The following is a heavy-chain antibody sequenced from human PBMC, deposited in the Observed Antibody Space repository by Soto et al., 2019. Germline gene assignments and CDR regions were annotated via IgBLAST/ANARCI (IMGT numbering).Heavy chain of an antibody. CDR2: IYYSGGT. V-gene: IGHV4-61*01. CDR1: GGSVSSGSYY. D-gene: IGHD3-3*01. Sequence: KPSETLSLTCTVSGGSVSSGSYYWSWIRQPPGKGLEWIGYIYYSGGTNYNPSLKSRVTISVDTSKNQFSLKLSSVTAADTAVYYCARESLRFLEWLPPNYYGMDVWGQGTTVTVSS. CDR3: ARESLRFLEWLPPNYYGMDV. J-gene: IGHJ6*02.